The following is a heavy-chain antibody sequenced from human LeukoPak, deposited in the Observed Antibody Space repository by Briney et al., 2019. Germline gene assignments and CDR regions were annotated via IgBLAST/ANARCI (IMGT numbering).Heavy chain of an antibody. CDR3: ARGYSYGSYYFDS. D-gene: IGHD5-18*01. CDR1: GGSISSYY. Sequence: SETLSLTCTVSGGSISSYYWSWIRQPPGKGLEGIGYIYYSGYTNYNPSLKSRVTISVDTSKNQFSLKLSSVTAADTAIYYCARGYSYGSYYFDSWGQGTLVTVSS. CDR2: IYYSGYT. J-gene: IGHJ4*02. V-gene: IGHV4-59*01.